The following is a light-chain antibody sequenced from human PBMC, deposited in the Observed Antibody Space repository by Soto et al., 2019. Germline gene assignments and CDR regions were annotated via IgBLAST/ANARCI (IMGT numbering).Light chain of an antibody. CDR2: GAS. Sequence: EVVMTQSPATLSASPGERATLSCWASETVATNLAWYQQKPGQAPRLLISGASTRSAGISDRCRGSGSGTEFTLPISSLRSEDSGIYYCQQYFEWPPMTFGQGTKVEI. J-gene: IGKJ1*01. CDR3: QQYFEWPPMT. V-gene: IGKV3-15*01. CDR1: ETVATN.